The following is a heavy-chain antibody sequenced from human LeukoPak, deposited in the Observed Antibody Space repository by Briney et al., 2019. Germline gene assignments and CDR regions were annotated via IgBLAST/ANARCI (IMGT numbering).Heavy chain of an antibody. Sequence: GGSLRLSCAASGFTFTSYAMSWVRQAPGKGLEWVSGISGSGSGGSTYYADSVKGRFTISRDNSKNTLYLQMNSLRAEDTAVYYCAKDRTKWGRIDYWGQGTLVTVSS. D-gene: IGHD1-14*01. J-gene: IGHJ4*02. V-gene: IGHV3-23*01. CDR1: GFTFTSYA. CDR2: ISGSGSGGST. CDR3: AKDRTKWGRIDY.